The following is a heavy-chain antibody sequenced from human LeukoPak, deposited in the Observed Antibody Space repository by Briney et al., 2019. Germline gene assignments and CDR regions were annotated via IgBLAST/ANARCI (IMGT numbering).Heavy chain of an antibody. CDR1: GFTFSSYG. CDR3: ARDNDSSGYSTGPVDY. Sequence: GGSLRLSCAASGFTFSSYGMQWVRQAPGKGVEWVAVIWYDGSNKYYADSVKGRFTISRDNSKNTLYLQMNSLRAEDTAVYYCARDNDSSGYSTGPVDYWGQGTLVTVSS. V-gene: IGHV3-33*01. D-gene: IGHD3-22*01. J-gene: IGHJ4*02. CDR2: IWYDGSNK.